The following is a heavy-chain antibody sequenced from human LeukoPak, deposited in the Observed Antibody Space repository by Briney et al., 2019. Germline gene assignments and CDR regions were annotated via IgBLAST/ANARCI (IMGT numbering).Heavy chain of an antibody. D-gene: IGHD4-17*01. CDR2: IRYDGSNK. V-gene: IGHV3-30*02. J-gene: IGHJ3*02. CDR1: GFTFSSYG. Sequence: PGGSLRLSCAASGFTFSSYGMHWVRQAPGKGLEWVSFIRYDGSNKYYADSVKGRFTIPRDNSKNTLYLQMNRLRAEDTAVYYCAKDTTTVTGHAFDIWGQGTMVTVSS. CDR3: AKDTTTVTGHAFDI.